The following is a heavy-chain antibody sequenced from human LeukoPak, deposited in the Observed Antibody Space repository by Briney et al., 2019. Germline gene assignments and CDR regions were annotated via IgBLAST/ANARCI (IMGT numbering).Heavy chain of an antibody. CDR1: GGSISSDY. D-gene: IGHD3-10*01. Sequence: PSETLSLTCTVSGGSISSDYWSWSRQPPGKGLEWIGYIYYSGSTNYNPSLKSRVTISVDTSKNQFSLKLSSVTAADTAVYYCASRHDYYGSGSYYSDAFDIWGQGTMVTVSS. CDR3: ASRHDYYGSGSYYSDAFDI. CDR2: IYYSGST. J-gene: IGHJ3*02. V-gene: IGHV4-59*01.